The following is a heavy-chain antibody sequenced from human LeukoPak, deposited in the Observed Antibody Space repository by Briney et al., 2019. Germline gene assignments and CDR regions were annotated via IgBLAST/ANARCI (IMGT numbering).Heavy chain of an antibody. Sequence: PGGSLRLSCAASGFTFSSYAMHWVRQAPGKGLEWVAVISYDGSNKYYADSVKGRFTISRENSKNTQYLQMNSLRAEAQAVHSFARERGNSSWYSLPFYYYYYMDVWGKGTTVTVSS. CDR2: ISYDGSNK. D-gene: IGHD6-13*01. V-gene: IGHV3-30*04. CDR3: ARERGNSSWYSLPFYYYYYMDV. CDR1: GFTFSSYA. J-gene: IGHJ6*03.